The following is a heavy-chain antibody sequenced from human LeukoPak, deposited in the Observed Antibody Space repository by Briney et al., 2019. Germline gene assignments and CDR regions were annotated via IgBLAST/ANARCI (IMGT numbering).Heavy chain of an antibody. J-gene: IGHJ4*02. Sequence: GGSLRLSCEASGFTFSNYAMNWVRQAPGKGLEWVAVISYDGNKKYYADSVEGRFTISRDNSKNTLYLQMNSLRAEDTAVYYCARWKSLKGTFDYWGQGTLVTVSS. CDR1: GFTFSNYA. CDR3: ARWKSLKGTFDY. D-gene: IGHD1-7*01. CDR2: ISYDGNKK. V-gene: IGHV3-30*04.